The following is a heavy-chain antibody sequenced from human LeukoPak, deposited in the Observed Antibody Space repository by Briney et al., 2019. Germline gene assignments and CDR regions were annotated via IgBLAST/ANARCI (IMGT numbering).Heavy chain of an antibody. Sequence: GRSLRLSCAASGFTFSSYGMHWVRQAPGKGLEWVAVISYDGSNKYYADSVKGRFTISRDNSKNMLYLQMNSLRAEDTAVYYCAKEKPRYSYGTGSFDYWGQGTLVTVSS. D-gene: IGHD5-18*01. CDR2: ISYDGSNK. CDR3: AKEKPRYSYGTGSFDY. J-gene: IGHJ4*02. V-gene: IGHV3-30*18. CDR1: GFTFSSYG.